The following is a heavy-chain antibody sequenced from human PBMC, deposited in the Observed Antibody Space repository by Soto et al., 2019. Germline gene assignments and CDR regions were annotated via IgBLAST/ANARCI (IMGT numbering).Heavy chain of an antibody. V-gene: IGHV4-61*01. D-gene: IGHD3-10*01. CDR3: ARDNTGDYYFYCMDV. Sequence: SETLSLTCTVSGGSVSKGSYYWSWIRQPPGKGLEWIGYIYYSGSTNYNPSLKSRVTISLDTSNNQFSLKLGSVTAADTAVYYCARDNTGDYYFYCMDVWGQGTPVTVSS. CDR1: GGSVSKGSYY. J-gene: IGHJ6*02. CDR2: IYYSGST.